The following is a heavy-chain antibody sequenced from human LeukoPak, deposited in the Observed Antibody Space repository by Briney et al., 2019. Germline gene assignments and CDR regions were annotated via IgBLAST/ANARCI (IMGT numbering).Heavy chain of an antibody. V-gene: IGHV3-74*01. Sequence: PGGSLRLSCGASGFTFSAYWMHRVRQAPGKGLVWVSHINSDGSSIRYADSVKGRFTISRDNAKNTLYLQMNSLRAEDTAVYYCARGGYYASGSFDPWGQGTLVTVSS. CDR2: INSDGSSI. CDR1: GFTFSAYW. CDR3: ARGGYYASGSFDP. J-gene: IGHJ5*02. D-gene: IGHD3-10*01.